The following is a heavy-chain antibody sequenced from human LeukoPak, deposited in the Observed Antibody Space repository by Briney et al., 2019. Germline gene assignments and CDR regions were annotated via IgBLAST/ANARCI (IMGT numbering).Heavy chain of an antibody. CDR2: IYPGDSDI. Sequence: GESLKISCKGSGYSFTTYWIGWVRQLPGKGLEWMGIIYPGDSDIRYSPSFQGHVTISADKSINTAYLQWSSLKASDTAMYYCARRAYCGGDCYSDYWGQGTLVTVSS. CDR3: ARRAYCGGDCYSDY. V-gene: IGHV5-51*01. CDR1: GYSFTTYW. D-gene: IGHD2-21*02. J-gene: IGHJ4*02.